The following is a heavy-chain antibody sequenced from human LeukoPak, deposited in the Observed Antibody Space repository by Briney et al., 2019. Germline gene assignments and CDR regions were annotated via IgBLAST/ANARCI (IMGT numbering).Heavy chain of an antibody. V-gene: IGHV4-59*01. Sequence: SETLSLTCTVSGGSISSYYWNWIRQPPGKGLEWIGYIYYSGSTNYNPSLKSRVTISVDTSKKQFFLRLRSVTAADTAVYYCARVGDSSSWYPYYFDYWGQGTLVTVSS. CDR2: IYYSGST. D-gene: IGHD6-13*01. J-gene: IGHJ4*02. CDR1: GGSISSYY. CDR3: ARVGDSSSWYPYYFDY.